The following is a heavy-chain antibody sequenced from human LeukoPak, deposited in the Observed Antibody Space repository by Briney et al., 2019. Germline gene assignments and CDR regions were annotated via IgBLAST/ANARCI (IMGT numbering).Heavy chain of an antibody. CDR1: GVTFSSYA. Sequence: SVKVSCKASGVTFSSYAISWVRQAPGQGLEWMGGIIPIFGTANYAQKFQGRVTITTDESTSTAYMELSSLRSEDTAVYYCARVAYSKSLYYYYYMDVWGKGTTVTVSS. J-gene: IGHJ6*03. CDR2: IIPIFGTA. CDR3: ARVAYSKSLYYYYYMDV. D-gene: IGHD4-11*01. V-gene: IGHV1-69*05.